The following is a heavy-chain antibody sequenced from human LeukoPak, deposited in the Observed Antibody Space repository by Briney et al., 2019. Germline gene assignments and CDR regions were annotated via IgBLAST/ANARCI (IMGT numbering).Heavy chain of an antibody. CDR3: AKDHTVWFDP. CDR1: GFTFSSYE. Sequence: PGGSLRPSCAASGFTFSSYEMNWVRQAPGKGLEWVSYISSSGSTIYYADSVKGRFTISRDNSKNTLYLQMNSLRAEDTAVYYCAKDHTVWFDPWGQGTLVTVSS. CDR2: ISSSGSTI. D-gene: IGHD4-11*01. J-gene: IGHJ5*02. V-gene: IGHV3-48*03.